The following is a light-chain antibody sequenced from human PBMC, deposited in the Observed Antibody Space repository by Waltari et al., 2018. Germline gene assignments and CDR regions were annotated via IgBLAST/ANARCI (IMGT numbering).Light chain of an antibody. CDR2: GAS. V-gene: IGKV3-20*01. CDR3: QHYTYPLWT. Sequence: EIVLTQSPGTLSLSPGERATLSCRASQSVHSDYLGWYQQKPGQAPRLLIYGASNRATDIPDRFSGSGSGTDFTLTISRLEPEDFAVYYCQHYTYPLWTFGQGTEVEIK. CDR1: QSVHSDY. J-gene: IGKJ1*01.